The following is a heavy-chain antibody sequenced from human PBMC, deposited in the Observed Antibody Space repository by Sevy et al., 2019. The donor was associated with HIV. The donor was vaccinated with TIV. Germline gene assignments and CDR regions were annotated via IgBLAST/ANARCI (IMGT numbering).Heavy chain of an antibody. J-gene: IGHJ4*02. D-gene: IGHD3-10*01. Sequence: GGSLRLSCAASGFTFSSYSMNWVRQAPGKGLEWVSSISSSRSSIYYADSVKGRFTISRDNAKNSLYLQMNSLRAEDKAVYYCARGSPNPWFGAFWSFDYWGQGTLVTVSS. CDR2: ISSSRSSI. CDR1: GFTFSSYS. CDR3: ARGSPNPWFGAFWSFDY. V-gene: IGHV3-21*01.